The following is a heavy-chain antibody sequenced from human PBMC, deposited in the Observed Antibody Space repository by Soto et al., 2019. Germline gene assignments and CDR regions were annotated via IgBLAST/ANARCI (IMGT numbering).Heavy chain of an antibody. CDR1: GFSFSGYW. J-gene: IGHJ4*02. CDR3: ARGGAYIYGPQYD. V-gene: IGHV3-74*01. D-gene: IGHD5-18*01. CDR2: INGDGSST. Sequence: EVQLVESGGGLVQPGGSLRLSCATSGFSFSGYWRHWVRQAPGKGLVWVSHINGDGSSTNYADSVKGRFTISRDYAKNTLYLQMNSLRVEDTAVYYCARGGAYIYGPQYDWGQGTLVTVSS.